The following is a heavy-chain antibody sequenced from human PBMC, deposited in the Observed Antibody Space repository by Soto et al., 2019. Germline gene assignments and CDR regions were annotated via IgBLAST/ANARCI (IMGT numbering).Heavy chain of an antibody. D-gene: IGHD3-10*01. J-gene: IGHJ6*02. V-gene: IGHV1-69*01. CDR1: GGTFSSYA. Sequence: QVQLVQSGAEVKKPGSSVKVSCKASGGTFSSYAISWVRQAPGQGLEWMGGIIPIFGTANYAQKFQGRVTITADESTSTAYIELSSLRSEDTAVYYCARDITMVRGVMHPYYYYGMDVWGQGTTVTVSS. CDR3: ARDITMVRGVMHPYYYYGMDV. CDR2: IIPIFGTA.